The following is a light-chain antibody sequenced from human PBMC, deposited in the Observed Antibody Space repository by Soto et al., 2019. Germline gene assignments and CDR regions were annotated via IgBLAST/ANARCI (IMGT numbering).Light chain of an antibody. CDR1: QTVHSSF. Sequence: EVVLTQSPGTLSLSPGDRATVSCRASQTVHSSFFAWYQQKGGQAPRLLIYGTSHRAAGIPDRFSGHGSGTDFTLTIDGLEPEDFAMYFCQQHGGSPPYTFGRGT. CDR2: GTS. CDR3: QQHGGSPPYT. J-gene: IGKJ2*01. V-gene: IGKV3-20*01.